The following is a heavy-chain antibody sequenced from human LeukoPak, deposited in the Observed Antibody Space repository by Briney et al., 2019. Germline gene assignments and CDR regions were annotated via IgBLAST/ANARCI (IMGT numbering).Heavy chain of an antibody. CDR2: IYYSGST. J-gene: IGHJ5*02. Sequence: PSETLSLTCTVSGGSISSYYWSWIRQPPGKGLEWIGYIYYSGSTNYNPSLKSRVTISVDTSKNQFSLKLSSVTAADTAVYYGAGSESRSHWFDPWGQGTLVTVSS. V-gene: IGHV4-59*01. CDR1: GGSISSYY. CDR3: AGSESRSHWFDP.